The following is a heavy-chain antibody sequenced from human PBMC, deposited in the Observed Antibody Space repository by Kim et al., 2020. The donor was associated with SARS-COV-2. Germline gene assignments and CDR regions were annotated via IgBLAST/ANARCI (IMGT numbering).Heavy chain of an antibody. J-gene: IGHJ6*02. D-gene: IGHD3-3*01. CDR1: GFTFSSYG. V-gene: IGHV3-30*18. CDR2: ISYDGSNK. CDR3: AKDIEAAQKEESITIFGVVTLYYYYGMDV. Sequence: GGSLRLSCAASGFTFSSYGMHWVRQAPGKGLEWVAVISYDGSNKYYADSVKGRFTISRDNSKNTLYLQMNSLRAEDTAVYYCAKDIEAAQKEESITIFGVVTLYYYYGMDVWGQGTTVTVSS.